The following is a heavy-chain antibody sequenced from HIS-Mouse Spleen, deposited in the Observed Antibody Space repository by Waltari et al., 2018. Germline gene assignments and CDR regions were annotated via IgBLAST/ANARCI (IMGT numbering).Heavy chain of an antibody. J-gene: IGHJ4*02. CDR3: AKDRGSQFDY. V-gene: IGHV3-30*18. D-gene: IGHD1-26*01. CDR1: GFICSSDG. Sequence: QVQLVESGVGVVQPERSLLLSCAASGFICSSDGMHWVRQVPGKGMEWVAVKSYDGSNKYYADSVKSRFTISRDNSKNTLYLQMNSLRAEDTAVYYCAKDRGSQFDYWGQGTLVTVSS. CDR2: KSYDGSNK.